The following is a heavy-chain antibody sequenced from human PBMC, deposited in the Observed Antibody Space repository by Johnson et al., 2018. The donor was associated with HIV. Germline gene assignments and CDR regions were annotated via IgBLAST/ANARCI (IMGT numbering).Heavy chain of an antibody. J-gene: IGHJ3*02. CDR2: IRYDGTNK. Sequence: QMLLVESGGGVVQPGGSLRLSCAASGFTFSNYDIHWVRQAPGKGLEWVAFIRYDGTNKHYADSVRGRFTISRDNSKNTLYLQMKSLSPEDTSVYFGAVTSIAGRPKCQDVVDIWGQGTMVTVSS. CDR1: GFTFSNYD. D-gene: IGHD6-6*01. V-gene: IGHV3-30*02. CDR3: AVTSIAGRPKCQDVVDI.